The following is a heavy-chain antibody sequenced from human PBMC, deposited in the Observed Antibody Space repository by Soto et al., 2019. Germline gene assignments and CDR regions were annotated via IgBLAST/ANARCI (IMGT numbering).Heavy chain of an antibody. V-gene: IGHV3-66*01. Sequence: PGGSLRLSCAASGVTVSSNYMSWVRQAPGKGLEWVSVIYSGGSTYYADSVKGRFTISRDNSKNTLYLQMNSLRAEDTAVYYCARSNWNYEGAFDIWGQGTMVTVSS. CDR1: GVTVSSNY. D-gene: IGHD1-7*01. CDR3: ARSNWNYEGAFDI. J-gene: IGHJ3*02. CDR2: IYSGGST.